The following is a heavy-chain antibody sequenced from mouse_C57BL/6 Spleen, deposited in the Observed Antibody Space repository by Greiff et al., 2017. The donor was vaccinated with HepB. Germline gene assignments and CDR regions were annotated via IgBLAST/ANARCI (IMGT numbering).Heavy chain of an antibody. D-gene: IGHD1-1*01. CDR3: TREGDYYGSSYFAY. CDR2: ISSGGDYI. J-gene: IGHJ3*01. V-gene: IGHV5-9-1*02. Sequence: EVQLVESGEGLVKPGGSLKLSCAASGFTFSSYAMSWVRQTPEKRLEWVAYISSGGDYIYYADTVKGRFTISRDNARNTLYLQMSSLKSEDTAMYYCTREGDYYGSSYFAYWGQGTLVTVSA. CDR1: GFTFSSYA.